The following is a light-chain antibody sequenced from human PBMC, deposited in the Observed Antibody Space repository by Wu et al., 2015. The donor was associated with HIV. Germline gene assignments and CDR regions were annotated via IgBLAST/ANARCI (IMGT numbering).Light chain of an antibody. CDR3: QQRTA. J-gene: IGKJ5*01. V-gene: IGKV3-11*01. CDR2: DTF. Sequence: EIILTQSPATLSLSPGDRATLSCRASQSASTYLAWYQHKPGQAPRLLIYDTFYRAAGIPVRFSGRGSETDFNLTISSLESEDFGVYYCQQRTAFGQGTRLEI. CDR1: QSASTY.